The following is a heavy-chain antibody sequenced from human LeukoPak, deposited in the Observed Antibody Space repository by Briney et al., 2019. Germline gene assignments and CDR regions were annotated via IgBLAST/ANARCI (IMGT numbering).Heavy chain of an antibody. CDR3: ARYTDHYYFDY. CDR2: IYPGDSDT. D-gene: IGHD1-1*01. J-gene: IGHJ4*02. CDR1: GYSFTSSW. Sequence: GESLKISCKGSGYSFTSSWIGWVRQLPGKGLEWMGIIYPGDSDTRYRPSFQGQVTISADKSISTAYLQCSSLNTSDTAMYYCARYTDHYYFDYWGQGTLVTVSS. V-gene: IGHV5-51*01.